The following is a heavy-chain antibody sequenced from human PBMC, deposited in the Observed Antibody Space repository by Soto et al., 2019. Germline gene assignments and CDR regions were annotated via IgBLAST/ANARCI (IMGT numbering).Heavy chain of an antibody. J-gene: IGHJ6*02. CDR2: IIPIFGTA. V-gene: IGHV1-69*01. CDR3: ARSPGGSSSLDIYYYYYYGMDV. Sequence: QVQLVQSGAEVKKPGSSVKVSCKAPGGTFSSYAISWVRQAPGQGLEWMGGIIPIFGTANYAQKLQGRVTITADESTSTGYMKLSSLRSEDTAVYYCARSPGGSSSLDIYYYYYYGMDVWGQGTTVTVSS. D-gene: IGHD2-15*01. CDR1: GGTFSSYA.